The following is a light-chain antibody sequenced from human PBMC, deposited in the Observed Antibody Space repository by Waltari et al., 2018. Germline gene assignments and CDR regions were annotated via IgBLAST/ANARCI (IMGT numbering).Light chain of an antibody. CDR2: KDN. Sequence: SYDLTQPSPVSVSPGQTARIPCSGDILAKKYGRWFQQKPGQAPVQVIYKDNERPSGIPERFSGSSSGTTVTLTISGAHVDDEADYYCYSAADNAVGVFGGGTKLTV. J-gene: IGLJ3*02. CDR3: YSAADNAVGV. V-gene: IGLV3-27*01. CDR1: ILAKKY.